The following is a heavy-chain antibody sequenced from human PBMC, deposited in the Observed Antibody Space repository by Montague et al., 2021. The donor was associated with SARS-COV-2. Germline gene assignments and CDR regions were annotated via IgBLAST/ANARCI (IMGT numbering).Heavy chain of an antibody. V-gene: IGHV4-39*01. CDR2: ICYGGST. CDR1: SDSISSRSYC. D-gene: IGHD4-23*01. CDR3: ARRRDRSTVVSPAAFDL. J-gene: IGHJ3*01. Sequence: SETLSLTCSVSSDSISSRSYCWAWIRQPPGKGLEWIGNICYGGSTYYXPSLRSRVVMSAETSKSQFSLKLYSVTAADTSIYYCARRRDRSTVVSPAAFDLWGQGTMVIVSS.